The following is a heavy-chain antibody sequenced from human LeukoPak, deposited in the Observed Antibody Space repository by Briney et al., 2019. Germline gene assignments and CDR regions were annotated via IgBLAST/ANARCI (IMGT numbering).Heavy chain of an antibody. CDR2: ISYDGSSK. D-gene: IGHD5-12*01. V-gene: IGHV3-30*18. CDR1: GFTFSSYG. CDR3: AKVHRIYSGYDSATDY. J-gene: IGHJ4*02. Sequence: PGGSLRLSCAASGFTFSSYGMHWVRQAPGKGLEWVAVISYDGSSKYYADSVKGRFTISRDNSKNTLYLQMNSLRAEDTAVYYCAKVHRIYSGYDSATDYWGQGTLVTVSS.